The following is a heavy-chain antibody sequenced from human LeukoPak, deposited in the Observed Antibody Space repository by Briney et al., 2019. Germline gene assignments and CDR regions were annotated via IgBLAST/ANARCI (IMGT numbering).Heavy chain of an antibody. D-gene: IGHD3-22*01. CDR3: ARGPWDSSGYP. J-gene: IGHJ5*02. CDR1: GFTFSSYW. Sequence: GGSLRLSCAASGFTFSSYWMTWARQAPGKGLEWVANIKEDGSEKFYVDSVKGRFTISRDNAKNSVYLQMDSLRADDTAVYYCARGPWDSSGYPWGLGTLVTVSS. V-gene: IGHV3-7*03. CDR2: IKEDGSEK.